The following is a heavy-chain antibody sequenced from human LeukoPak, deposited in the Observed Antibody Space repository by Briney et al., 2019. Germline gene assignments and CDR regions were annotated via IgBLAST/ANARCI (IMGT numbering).Heavy chain of an antibody. CDR2: ISAYNGNT. D-gene: IGHD2-21*02. Sequence: ASVKVSYKASGYTFTSYGISWVRQAPGQGLDWMGWISAYNGNTNYAQKLQGRVTMTTDTSTSTAYLELRSLRSDDTVVYYCARVNLAYCGGDCFDAFDIWGQGTMVTVSS. CDR3: ARVNLAYCGGDCFDAFDI. J-gene: IGHJ3*02. CDR1: GYTFTSYG. V-gene: IGHV1-18*01.